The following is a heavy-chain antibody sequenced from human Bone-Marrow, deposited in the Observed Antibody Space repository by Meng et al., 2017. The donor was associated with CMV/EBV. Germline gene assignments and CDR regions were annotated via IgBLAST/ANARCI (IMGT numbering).Heavy chain of an antibody. Sequence: GGSLRLSCAASGFTFSSYAMHWVRQAPGKGLEWVAVISYDGSNKYYADSVKGRFTISRGNSKNTLYLQMNSLRAEDTAVYYCASTGTVTTTAAGGDVWGQATTVTVSS. J-gene: IGHJ6*02. CDR1: GFTFSSYA. CDR2: ISYDGSNK. CDR3: ASTGTVTTTAAGGDV. V-gene: IGHV3-30-3*01. D-gene: IGHD4-11*01.